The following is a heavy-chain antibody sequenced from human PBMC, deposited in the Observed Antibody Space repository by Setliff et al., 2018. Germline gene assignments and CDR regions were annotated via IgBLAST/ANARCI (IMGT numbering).Heavy chain of an antibody. Sequence: SVKVSCKASGGTFSSYAISWVRQAPGQGLEWMGGIIPIFGTANYAQKFQGRVTITADESTSTAYMELSSLRSEDTAVCYCARDGDNYYDSSGYYLNHAFDIWGQGTMVTVSS. V-gene: IGHV1-69*13. CDR2: IIPIFGTA. D-gene: IGHD3-22*01. CDR1: GGTFSSYA. CDR3: ARDGDNYYDSSGYYLNHAFDI. J-gene: IGHJ3*02.